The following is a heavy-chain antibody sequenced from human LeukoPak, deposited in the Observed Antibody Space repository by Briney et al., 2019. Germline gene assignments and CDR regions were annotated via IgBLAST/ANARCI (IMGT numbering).Heavy chain of an antibody. CDR1: GYAFTGYD. J-gene: IGHJ4*02. CDR3: VRGNSGSYYLH. V-gene: IGHV1-8*02. CDR2: MNPNSGNT. Sequence: RASVRVSCTASGYAFTGYDINWVRQATGQGLEWMGWMNPNSGNTGFAQRLQDRVVLTRDTSINTAYMELSSLRSDDTAVYYCVRGNSGSYYLHWGQGTLVTVSS. D-gene: IGHD1-26*01.